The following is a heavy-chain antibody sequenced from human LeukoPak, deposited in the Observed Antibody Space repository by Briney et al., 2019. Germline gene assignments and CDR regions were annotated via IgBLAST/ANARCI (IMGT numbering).Heavy chain of an antibody. Sequence: PSETLSLTCTVSGGSISSGSYYWSWIRQPAGKGLEWIGRIYTSGSTNYNPSLKSRVTISVGTSKNQFSLKLSSVTAADTAVYYCAGNYYGSGSYYSEDRYWGQGTQVTVSS. J-gene: IGHJ4*02. V-gene: IGHV4-61*02. CDR2: IYTSGST. CDR1: GGSISSGSYY. D-gene: IGHD3-10*01. CDR3: AGNYYGSGSYYSEDRY.